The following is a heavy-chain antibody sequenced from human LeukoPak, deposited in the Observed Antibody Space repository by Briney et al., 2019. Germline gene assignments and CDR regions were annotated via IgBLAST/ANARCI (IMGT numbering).Heavy chain of an antibody. Sequence: SETLALTCTVSGYSISSGYYWGWIRQPPGKGLEWIGSIYYSGNTYYNASLKSQVSISIDTSKNQFSLRLTSVTAADTAVYYCARQTGSGLFILPGGQGTLVTVSS. D-gene: IGHD3/OR15-3a*01. J-gene: IGHJ4*02. CDR2: IYYSGNT. CDR3: ARQTGSGLFILP. V-gene: IGHV4-38-2*02. CDR1: GYSISSGYY.